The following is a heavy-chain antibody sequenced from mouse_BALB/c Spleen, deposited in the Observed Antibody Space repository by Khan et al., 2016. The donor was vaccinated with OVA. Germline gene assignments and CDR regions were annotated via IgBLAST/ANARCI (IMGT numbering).Heavy chain of an antibody. CDR1: GFSLTSYA. J-gene: IGHJ4*01. V-gene: IGHV2-6-2*01. CDR3: ARHQFPLSMDS. CDR2: IWSDGRT. Sequence: VQLQESGPDLVAPSQSLSITCTVSGFSLTSYAIHWVRQPPGKGLVWRVVIWSDGRTTYNSALKSRLSISKDNSKSQVFLKINSLQTDDTAMYYCARHQFPLSMDSWGHGTSVTVSS.